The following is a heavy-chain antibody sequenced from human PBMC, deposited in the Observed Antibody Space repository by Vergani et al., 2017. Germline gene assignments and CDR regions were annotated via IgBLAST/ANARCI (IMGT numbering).Heavy chain of an antibody. CDR2: MSSGDSI. Sequence: QVQLVESGGGLVKPGGSLRLSCAVSGFTFSDHYMSWVRQAPGKGLEWISYMSSGDSIYYADSVKGRFTVSRDNTKNTLYLQMNSLRAEDTAVYYCARETDTGSSVSYNYYAMDVWGQGTTVSVSS. D-gene: IGHD3-9*01. CDR3: ARETDTGSSVSYNYYAMDV. CDR1: GFTFSDHY. J-gene: IGHJ6*02. V-gene: IGHV3-11*04.